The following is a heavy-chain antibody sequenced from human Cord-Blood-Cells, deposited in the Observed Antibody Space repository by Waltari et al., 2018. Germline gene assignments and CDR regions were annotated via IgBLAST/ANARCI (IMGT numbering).Heavy chain of an antibody. CDR3: AREGMGVRSRRGHWFDP. CDR2: IYHSGST. Sequence: QLQLQESGSGLVKPSQTLSLTCAVSGGSISSGGYSWSWIRQPPGKGLEWIGYIYHSGSTYNNPSLKSRGTISVGRSTRQFSLKLGSVTAADTAMYYCAREGMGVRSRRGHWFDPWGQGTLVTVSS. J-gene: IGHJ5*02. D-gene: IGHD1-26*01. V-gene: IGHV4-30-2*01. CDR1: GGSISSGGYS.